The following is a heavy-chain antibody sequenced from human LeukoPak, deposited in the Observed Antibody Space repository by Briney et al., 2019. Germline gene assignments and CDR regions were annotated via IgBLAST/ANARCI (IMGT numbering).Heavy chain of an antibody. CDR3: ARDRVGATDYFDY. CDR1: GFTFSSYA. V-gene: IGHV3-23*01. J-gene: IGHJ4*02. D-gene: IGHD1-26*01. Sequence: GGSLRLSCAASGFTFSSYAMSWVRQAPGKGLEWVSAISGSGGSTYYADSVKGRFTISRDNSKSTLYLQMNSLRAEDTAVYYCARDRVGATDYFDYWGQGTLVTVSS. CDR2: ISGSGGST.